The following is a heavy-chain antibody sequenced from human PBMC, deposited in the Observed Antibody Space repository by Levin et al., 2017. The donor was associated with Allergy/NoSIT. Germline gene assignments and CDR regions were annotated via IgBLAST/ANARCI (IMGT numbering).Heavy chain of an antibody. Sequence: SETLSLTCTVSGGSISGGGYHWTWIRQHPEKGLEWIGYIYYSGSTFYNPSLKSRLMISVDTSKNQFSLNVSSVTAAETAVYYCAREDGSTFDFWGQGALVTVAS. D-gene: IGHD2-2*03. V-gene: IGHV4-31*03. CDR3: AREDGSTFDF. J-gene: IGHJ4*02. CDR2: IYYSGST. CDR1: GGSISGGGYH.